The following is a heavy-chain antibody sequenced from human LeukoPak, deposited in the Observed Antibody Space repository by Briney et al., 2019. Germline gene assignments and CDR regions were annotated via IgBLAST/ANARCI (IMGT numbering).Heavy chain of an antibody. V-gene: IGHV4-4*07. CDR1: GGSLSGYY. Sequence: SETLSLTCTVSGGSLSGYYWSWIRQPPGRGLEWIGRIYTSVSTNYNPSVESPITMWQDTFKSQLSLKLISVTAAHRAVYYCAREAPYYDYGWGSYRYGYYFDYWGQGTLVTVSS. J-gene: IGHJ4*02. CDR3: AREAPYYDYGWGSYRYGYYFDY. CDR2: IYTSVST. D-gene: IGHD3-16*02.